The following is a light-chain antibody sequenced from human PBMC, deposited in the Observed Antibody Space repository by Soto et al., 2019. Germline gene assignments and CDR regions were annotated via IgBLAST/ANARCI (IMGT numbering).Light chain of an antibody. CDR1: QDIGNW. V-gene: IGKV1-12*01. CDR3: QQAKSFPIT. CDR2: SAS. Sequence: IQMTQSPPSMAASVGDRVTITCRSSQDIGNWMTWYQQKPGKAPKLLIYSASTLVRGVPSRFSGSGSGTEFTHTISGLQPEDSITYYCQQAKSFPITFGRGTRLEIK. J-gene: IGKJ5*01.